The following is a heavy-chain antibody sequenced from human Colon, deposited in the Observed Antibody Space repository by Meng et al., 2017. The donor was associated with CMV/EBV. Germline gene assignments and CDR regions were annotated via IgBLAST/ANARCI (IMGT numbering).Heavy chain of an antibody. CDR1: GGTFSKYV. J-gene: IGHJ5*02. D-gene: IGHD6-13*01. Sequence: ASVKVSCKASGGTFSKYVISWVRQAPGQGLEWMGWISAYNGNTNYAQKLQGRVTMTTDTSTSTAYMELRSLRSDDTAVYYCARPAAAGPYNWFDPWGQGTLVTVSS. CDR3: ARPAAAGPYNWFDP. V-gene: IGHV1-18*01. CDR2: ISAYNGNT.